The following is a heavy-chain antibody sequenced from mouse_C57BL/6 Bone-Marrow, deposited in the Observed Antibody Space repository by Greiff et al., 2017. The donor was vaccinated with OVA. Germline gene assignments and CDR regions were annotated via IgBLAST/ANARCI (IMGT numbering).Heavy chain of an antibody. J-gene: IGHJ3*01. CDR3: ARLSPWCAY. CDR2: IWGVGST. Sequence: VMLVESGPGLVAPSQSLSITCTVSGFSLTSYGVDWVRQSPGKGLEWLGVIWGVGSTNYNSALKSRLSISKDNSKSQVFLKMNSLQTDDTAMYYCARLSPWCAYWGQGTLVTVSA. CDR1: GFSLTSYG. V-gene: IGHV2-6*01.